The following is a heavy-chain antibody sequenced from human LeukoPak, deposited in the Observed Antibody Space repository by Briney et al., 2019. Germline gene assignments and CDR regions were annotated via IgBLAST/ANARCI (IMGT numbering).Heavy chain of an antibody. D-gene: IGHD5-24*01. CDR1: GGSVSSNGHY. CDR2: IFNRRST. J-gene: IGHJ3*02. Sequence: SETLSLTCTVSGGSVSSNGHYWNWIRQPPGKGLEWIGYIFNRRSTNYNPSLKSRVTISVDTANNQFSLRLSSVTAAHTAVYYCARLFIMATDAFDIWGQGTMVTVSS. V-gene: IGHV4-61*08. CDR3: ARLFIMATDAFDI.